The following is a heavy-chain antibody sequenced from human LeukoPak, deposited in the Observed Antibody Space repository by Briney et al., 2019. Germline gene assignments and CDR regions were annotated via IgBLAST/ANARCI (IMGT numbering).Heavy chain of an antibody. J-gene: IGHJ3*02. CDR1: GFTVSSNY. CDR2: ISGSGGST. Sequence: GGSLRLSCAASGFTVSSNYMSWVRQAPGKGLEWVSAISGSGGSTYYADSVKGRFTISRDNSKNTLYLQMNSLRAEDTAVYYCAKELGRFGGAFDIWGQGTMVTVSS. D-gene: IGHD2-15*01. V-gene: IGHV3-23*01. CDR3: AKELGRFGGAFDI.